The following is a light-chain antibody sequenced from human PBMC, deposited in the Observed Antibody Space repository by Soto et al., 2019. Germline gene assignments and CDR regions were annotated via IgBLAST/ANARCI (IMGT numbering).Light chain of an antibody. CDR1: QGINTF. V-gene: IGKV1-9*01. CDR3: QQLNSYPIT. J-gene: IGKJ5*01. CDR2: AAS. Sequence: IQLTQSPSSLSAPVGDRVTITCRASQGINTFLAWYQQKAGKAPKLLIYAASTLQSGVPARFSGSGSGTDFTLTISSLQSEDFATYYCQQLNSYPITFGQGTRLEN.